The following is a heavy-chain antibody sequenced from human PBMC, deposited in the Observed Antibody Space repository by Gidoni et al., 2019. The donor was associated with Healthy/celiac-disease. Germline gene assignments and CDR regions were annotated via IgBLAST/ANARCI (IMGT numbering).Heavy chain of an antibody. D-gene: IGHD3-10*01. CDR1: GFNFSDYY. CDR2: ISSSRSYT. Sequence: QVQLVESGGGLVKPGGSLRLSGAASGFNFSDYYMRWIRQAPGKGLEWVSYISSSRSYTNYADSVKGRFTISRDNAKNSLSLQMISLRAEDTAVYYCARATGHYYGSGSYPPWGFDPWGQGTLVTVSS. J-gene: IGHJ5*02. CDR3: ARATGHYYGSGSYPPWGFDP. V-gene: IGHV3-11*05.